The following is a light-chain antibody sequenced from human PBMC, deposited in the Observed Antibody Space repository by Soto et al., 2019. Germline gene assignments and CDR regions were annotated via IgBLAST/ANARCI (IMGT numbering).Light chain of an antibody. CDR3: QQFYTFPLT. V-gene: IGKV1D-16*01. CDR2: GAS. J-gene: IGKJ4*01. CDR1: QGISTW. Sequence: DIQMTQSPSSVSASVGDRVTITCRASQGISTWLAWYQQKPNKAPKSLISGASNLQSGVPSRFSGSGSGTDFTLTISSLQPEDFATYYCQQFYTFPLTFGGGTKVDIK.